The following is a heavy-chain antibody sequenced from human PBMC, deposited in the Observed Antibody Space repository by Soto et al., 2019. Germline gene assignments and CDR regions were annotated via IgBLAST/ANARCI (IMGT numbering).Heavy chain of an antibody. CDR3: ATSPRGWGCDY. CDR1: EYTFTSYD. J-gene: IGHJ4*02. CDR2: MNPNSGNT. V-gene: IGHV1-8*01. Sequence: QVQLVQSGAEVKKPGASVKVSCKASEYTFTSYDFNWVRQASGQGLEWMGWMNPNSGNTGYAQKFQGRVTMTRDTSISTAYMELSSMRSDDTAVDYCATSPRGWGCDYWGQGTLVTVSS. D-gene: IGHD1-26*01.